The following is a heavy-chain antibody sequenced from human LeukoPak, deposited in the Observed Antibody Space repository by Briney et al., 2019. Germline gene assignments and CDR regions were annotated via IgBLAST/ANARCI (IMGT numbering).Heavy chain of an antibody. J-gene: IGHJ4*02. Sequence: SQTLSLTCTVSGGSISSYYWSWIRQPPGKGLEWIGYIYYSGSTNYNPSLKSRVTISVDTSKNQFSLKLSSVTAADTAVYYCARGPHYALGIYFDYWGQGTLVTVSS. V-gene: IGHV4-59*12. CDR3: ARGPHYALGIYFDY. CDR2: IYYSGST. CDR1: GGSISSYY. D-gene: IGHD7-27*01.